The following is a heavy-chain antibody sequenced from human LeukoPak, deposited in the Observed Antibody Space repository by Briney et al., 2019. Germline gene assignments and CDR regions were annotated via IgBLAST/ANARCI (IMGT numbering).Heavy chain of an antibody. V-gene: IGHV4-34*01. CDR2: IDRSGST. D-gene: IGHD6-13*01. J-gene: IGHJ4*02. CDR3: ARGSAAGLAY. Sequence: SETLSLTCAVYGGSFSGYSWTWIRQPPGKGLEWIGEIDRSGSTNYNPSLKSRLTISVDTSKNQFSLKLSSVTAADTAVYYCARGSAAGLAYWGQGTLV. CDR1: GGSFSGYS.